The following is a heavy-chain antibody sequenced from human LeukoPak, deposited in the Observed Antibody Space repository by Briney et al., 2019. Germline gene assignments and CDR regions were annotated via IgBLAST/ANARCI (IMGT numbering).Heavy chain of an antibody. CDR3: AGTRDYGDYVGCWFDP. CDR2: IIPIFGTA. CDR1: GGTFSSYA. Sequence: ASVKVSCKASGGTFSSYAISWVRQDPGQGLEWMGGIIPIFGTANYAQKFQGRVTITADKSTSTAYMELSSLRSEDTAVYYCAGTRDYGDYVGCWFDPWGQGTLVTVSS. J-gene: IGHJ5*02. V-gene: IGHV1-69*06. D-gene: IGHD4-17*01.